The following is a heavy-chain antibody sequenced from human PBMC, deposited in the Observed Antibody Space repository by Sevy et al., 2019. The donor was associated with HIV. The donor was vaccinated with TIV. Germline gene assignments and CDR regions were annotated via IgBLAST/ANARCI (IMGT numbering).Heavy chain of an antibody. D-gene: IGHD3-10*01. Sequence: ASVKVSCKASGYTFTGYYMHWVRQAPGQGLEWMGRINPNSGGTNYAQKFQGRVTMTRDTSISTAYMELSRLRSDDTAGYYCARDHSPYYYGSGSNGMDVWGQGTTVTV. J-gene: IGHJ6*02. CDR3: ARDHSPYYYGSGSNGMDV. CDR2: INPNSGGT. V-gene: IGHV1-2*06. CDR1: GYTFTGYY.